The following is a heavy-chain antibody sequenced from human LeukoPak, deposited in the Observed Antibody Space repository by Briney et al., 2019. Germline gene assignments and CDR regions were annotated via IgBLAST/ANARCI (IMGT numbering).Heavy chain of an antibody. Sequence: SETLSLTCSVSGGSISSYYWSWMRQPPGKGLEWIGYINYYGGTKYNASLKSRVIISLDTSKNQVSLKVTSVTAADTAVYYCARDRGGPGRFDPWGQGTLVTVSS. CDR2: INYYGGT. D-gene: IGHD3-10*01. J-gene: IGHJ5*02. CDR3: ARDRGGPGRFDP. CDR1: GGSISSYY. V-gene: IGHV4-59*01.